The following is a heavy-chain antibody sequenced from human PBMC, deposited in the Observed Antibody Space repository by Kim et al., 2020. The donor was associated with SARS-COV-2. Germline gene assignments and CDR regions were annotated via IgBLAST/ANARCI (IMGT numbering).Heavy chain of an antibody. V-gene: IGHV4-59*01. CDR3: ARATRGWLQNIANW. CDR1: GGSISSYY. Sequence: SETLSLTCTVSGGSISSYYWSWIRQPPGKGLEWIGYIYYSGSTNYNPSLKSRVTISVDTSKNQFPLKRSLVTAPATPGCSCARATRGWLQNIANW. D-gene: IGHD3-22*01. J-gene: IGHJ5*01. CDR2: IYYSGST.